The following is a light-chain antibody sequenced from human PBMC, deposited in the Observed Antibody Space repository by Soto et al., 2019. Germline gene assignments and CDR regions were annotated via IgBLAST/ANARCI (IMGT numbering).Light chain of an antibody. CDR1: QTIIRW. J-gene: IGKJ5*01. CDR2: KAS. V-gene: IGKV1-5*03. Sequence: DIQTTSSPSTLPRSVGDRVTITCRASQTIIRWSAWYQQKPRKAPTLLIYKASTLQSGVPSRLSGSGSGRDFTLTISGLLPEDFAAYHCQQLYTFPFAFGQGKRREIK. CDR3: QQLYTFPFA.